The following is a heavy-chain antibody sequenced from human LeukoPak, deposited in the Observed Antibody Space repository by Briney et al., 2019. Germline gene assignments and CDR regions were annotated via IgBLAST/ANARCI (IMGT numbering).Heavy chain of an antibody. D-gene: IGHD6-13*01. CDR2: INPNSGGT. V-gene: IGHV1-2*02. CDR1: GYTFTGYY. J-gene: IGHJ6*02. CDR3: ASSSWSTPYSYYYYGMDV. Sequence: ASVKVSCKASGYTFTGYYMHWVRQAPGQGLEWMGWINPNSGGTSYAQKFQGKVTMTRDTSISTAYMELSRLRSDDTAVYYCASSSWSTPYSYYYYGMDVWGQGTTVTVSS.